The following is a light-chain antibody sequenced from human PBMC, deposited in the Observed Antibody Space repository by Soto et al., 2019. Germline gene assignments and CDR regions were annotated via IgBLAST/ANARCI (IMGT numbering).Light chain of an antibody. CDR1: SRDIGDYNY. CDR3: SSYSRSTAYV. CDR2: EVS. V-gene: IGLV2-8*01. J-gene: IGLJ1*01. Sequence: QSVLTQPPSASGSPGQSVSISCTGTSRDIGDYNYVSWYQQHPGKAPKLIIYEVSKRPSGVPDRFSASKFANTASLTVAGLQAEDEADYHCSSYSRSTAYVFGTGTKVTVL.